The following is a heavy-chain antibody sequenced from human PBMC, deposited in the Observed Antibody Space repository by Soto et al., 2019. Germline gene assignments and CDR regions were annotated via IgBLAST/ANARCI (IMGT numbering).Heavy chain of an antibody. CDR3: ARLSIPTTVTTRFLGYYYYYYMDV. J-gene: IGHJ6*03. CDR1: GGSISSYY. CDR2: IYYSGST. V-gene: IGHV4-59*08. D-gene: IGHD4-17*01. Sequence: PSETLSLTCTFSGGSISSYYWSWIRQPPGKGLEWIGYIYYSGSTNYNPSLKSRVTISVDTSKNQFSLKLSSVTAADTAVYYCARLSIPTTVTTRFLGYYYYYYMDVWGKGTTVTGSS.